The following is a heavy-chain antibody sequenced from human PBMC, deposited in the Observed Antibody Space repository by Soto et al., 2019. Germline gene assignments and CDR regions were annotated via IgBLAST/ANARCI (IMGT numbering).Heavy chain of an antibody. J-gene: IGHJ4*02. CDR2: TNPKSGVT. CDR3: ARAHVRLQLGASDS. D-gene: IGHD6-25*01. CDR1: GYSFTGYF. V-gene: IGHV1-2*02. Sequence: QVQLVQSGAEVKKPGASVKVSCKASGYSFTGYFMHWVRQVPGQGLEWMGWTNPKSGVTKYPQKLRGRVTMTRDTSIRTAYMELTMLRSDDTAVYYCARAHVRLQLGASDSWGQGTLVTVSS.